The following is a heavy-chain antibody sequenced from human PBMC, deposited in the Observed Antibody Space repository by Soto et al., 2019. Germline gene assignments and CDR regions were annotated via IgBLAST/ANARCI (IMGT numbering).Heavy chain of an antibody. Sequence: EVQLLESGGGLVQPAGSLRLSCAASGFRFNTYAMNWVRQAPGKGLEWVSAISGSGGDTYYAESVKGRFTISRDNSKNTLYLQMNSLRAEDTSIYYCARDYYYGSGTYSSLGIDYWGQGTLVTVSS. CDR2: ISGSGGDT. D-gene: IGHD3-10*01. V-gene: IGHV3-23*01. J-gene: IGHJ4*02. CDR3: ARDYYYGSGTYSSLGIDY. CDR1: GFRFNTYA.